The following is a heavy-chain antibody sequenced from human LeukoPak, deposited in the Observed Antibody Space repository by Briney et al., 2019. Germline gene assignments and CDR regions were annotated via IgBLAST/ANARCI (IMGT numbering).Heavy chain of an antibody. CDR2: IYYSGST. D-gene: IGHD4-17*01. J-gene: IGHJ4*02. CDR3: VRNGTVTVTGTKFNYFDY. V-gene: IGHV4-39*01. CDR1: GGSISSSTYY. Sequence: SETLSLTCTVSGGSISSSTYYWGWIRQPPGKALEWIGSIYYSGSTHYNPSLKSRLTISVDTSKNQFSLKVTAVTAADTAVYFCVRNGTVTVTGTKFNYFDYWGQGTLVTVSS.